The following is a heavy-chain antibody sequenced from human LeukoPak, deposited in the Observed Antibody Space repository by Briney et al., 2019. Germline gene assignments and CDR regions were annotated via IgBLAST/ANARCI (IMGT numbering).Heavy chain of an antibody. V-gene: IGHV3-66*01. CDR2: VYSGDTT. D-gene: IGHD1-1*01. CDR3: ARVTGSRCFDY. J-gene: IGHJ4*02. Sequence: QPGGSLRLSCAASGFTVTSNYMSWVRQAPGKGLAWVSVVYSGDTTYCADSVKGRFTISRDKSKNTLYLQMNSLRVDDTAVYYCARVTGSRCFDYWGQGTLVSVSS. CDR1: GFTVTSNY.